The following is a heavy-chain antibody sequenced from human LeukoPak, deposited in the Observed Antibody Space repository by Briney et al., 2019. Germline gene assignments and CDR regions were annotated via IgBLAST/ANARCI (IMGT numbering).Heavy chain of an antibody. V-gene: IGHV3-53*01. CDR3: ARVTGPTSTVVRGVIIPAFDY. CDR2: IFSGGAT. CDR1: GFTVSSNY. J-gene: IGHJ4*02. Sequence: GGSLRLSCVVSGFTVSSNYMSWVRQAPGRGLEWVSIIFSGGATYYADSVKGRFTISRDNSKNTLYLQMNSLRAEDTAVYYCARVTGPTSTVVRGVIIPAFDYWGQGTLVTVSS. D-gene: IGHD3-10*01.